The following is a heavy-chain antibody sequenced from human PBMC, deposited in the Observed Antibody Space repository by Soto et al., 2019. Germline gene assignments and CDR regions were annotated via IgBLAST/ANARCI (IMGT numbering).Heavy chain of an antibody. Sequence: QLQLQESGPGLVQTSETLSLTCSVSGASATGTTNYLGWIRQSPVKWLEWIGNIYHNGRTDYNTSRKKRLAISIDASKAQFSLRLTSVTASDTAMYYCGTHGTGTGRCNWFDPWGQGTQVSVSS. CDR3: GTHGTGTGRCNWFDP. CDR2: IYHNGRT. J-gene: IGHJ5*02. V-gene: IGHV4-39*01. D-gene: IGHD1-7*01. CDR1: GASATGTTNY.